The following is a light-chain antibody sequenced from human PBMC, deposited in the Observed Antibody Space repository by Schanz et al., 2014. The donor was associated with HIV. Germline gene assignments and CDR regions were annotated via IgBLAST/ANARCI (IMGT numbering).Light chain of an antibody. CDR1: NSDIGARYD. J-gene: IGLJ2*01. V-gene: IGLV1-40*01. CDR3: SSFRDTNTVV. Sequence: QSVLTQPPSVSGAPGQRVTISCTGSNSDIGARYDVHWYKQLPGTAPKLLIYANDNRPSGVPDRFSGSKSGTSASLAITGLQADDEADYYCSSFRDTNTVVFGGGTKLTVL. CDR2: AND.